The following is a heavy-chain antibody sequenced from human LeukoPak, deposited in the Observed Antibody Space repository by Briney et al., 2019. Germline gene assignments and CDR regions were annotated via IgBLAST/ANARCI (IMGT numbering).Heavy chain of an antibody. CDR3: ARRLYDSTGYPYYYFDS. CDR1: GYTFTSYY. CDR2: INPRGGST. D-gene: IGHD3-22*01. J-gene: IGHJ4*02. V-gene: IGHV1-46*01. Sequence: GASVKVSCKASGYTFTSYYMHWVRQAPGQGLEWLGVINPRGGSTTYAQKFQGRVTMTRDTSTSTMYMEMSSLRSEDTAVYYCARRLYDSTGYPYYYFDSWGQGTLVTVSS.